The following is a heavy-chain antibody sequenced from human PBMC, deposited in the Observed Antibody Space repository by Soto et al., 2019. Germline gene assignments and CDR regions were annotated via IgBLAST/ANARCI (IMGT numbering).Heavy chain of an antibody. Sequence: SSETLSLTCAVLGGSISSGGYSCSWIRQPPGKGLEWIGYIYHSGSTYYNPSLKSRVTISVDRSKNQFSLKLSSVTAADTAVYYCARARPDILTANGWLFDYWGQGTLVTVSS. CDR1: GGSISSGGYS. V-gene: IGHV4-30-2*01. CDR3: ARARPDILTANGWLFDY. CDR2: IYHSGST. D-gene: IGHD3-9*01. J-gene: IGHJ4*02.